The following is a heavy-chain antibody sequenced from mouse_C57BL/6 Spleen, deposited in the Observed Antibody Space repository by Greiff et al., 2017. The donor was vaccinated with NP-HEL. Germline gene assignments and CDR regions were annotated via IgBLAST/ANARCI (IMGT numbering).Heavy chain of an antibody. D-gene: IGHD2-4*01. CDR2: ILPGSGST. CDR1: GYTFTGYW. Sequence: VQLQQSGAELMKPGASVKLSCKATGYTFTGYWIEWVKQRPGHGLEWIGEILPGSGSTNYNEKFKGKATFTADTSSNTAYMQLSSLTTEDSAIYYCARGGIYDYDAGYYFDYWGQGTTLTVSS. J-gene: IGHJ2*01. V-gene: IGHV1-9*01. CDR3: ARGGIYDYDAGYYFDY.